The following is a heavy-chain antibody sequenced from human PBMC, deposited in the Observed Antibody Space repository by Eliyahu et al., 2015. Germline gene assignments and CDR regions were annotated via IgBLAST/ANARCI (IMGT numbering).Heavy chain of an antibody. CDR2: ISSSGSTI. V-gene: IGHV3-48*03. Sequence: EVQLVESGGGLVQPGGSXXXSXXAXGFTFSSYEMNWVRQAPGKGLEWVSYISSSGSTIYYADSVKGRFTISRDNAKNSLYLQMNSLRAEDTAVYYCARDSYGDYDYWGQGTLVTVSS. J-gene: IGHJ4*02. D-gene: IGHD4-17*01. CDR3: ARDSYGDYDY. CDR1: GFTFSSYE.